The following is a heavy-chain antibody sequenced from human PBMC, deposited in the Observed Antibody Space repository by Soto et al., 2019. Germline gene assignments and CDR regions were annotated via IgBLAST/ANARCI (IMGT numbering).Heavy chain of an antibody. V-gene: IGHV1-69*12. J-gene: IGHJ6*02. CDR1: GGTFSSYA. CDR2: IIPIFGTA. D-gene: IGHD6-6*01. CDR3: ASGGIAARLNYYYGMDV. Sequence: QVQLVQSGAEVKKPGSSVKVSCKASGGTFSSYAISWVRQAPGQGLEWMGGIIPIFGTANYAQKFQGRVTITADESTSTAYMERSSLRSEDTAVYYCASGGIAARLNYYYGMDVWGQGTTVTVSS.